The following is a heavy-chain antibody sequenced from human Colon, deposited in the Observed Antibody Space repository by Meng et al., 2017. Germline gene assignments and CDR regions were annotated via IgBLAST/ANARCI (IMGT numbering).Heavy chain of an antibody. CDR3: ARGGFDAYYFDF. D-gene: IGHD2/OR15-2a*01. CDR1: GFTFSSYW. CDR2: INRDGSRP. V-gene: IGHV3-74*01. J-gene: IGHJ4*02. Sequence: GESLMISCAASGFTFSSYWMHWVRQAPGKGLGWVSRINRDGSRPNYADSVEGRFSISRDNAKNTLYLQMNSLRAEDTAVYYCARGGFDAYYFDFWGQGTLVTVSS.